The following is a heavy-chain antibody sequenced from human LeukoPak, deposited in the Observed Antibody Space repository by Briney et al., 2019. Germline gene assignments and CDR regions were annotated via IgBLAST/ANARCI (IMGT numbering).Heavy chain of an antibody. V-gene: IGHV1-2*02. CDR1: GYTFTGYY. J-gene: IGHJ6*03. Sequence: ASVKVSCKASGYTFTGYYMHWVRQAPGQGLEWMGWINPNSGGTNYAQKFQGRVTMTRDTSISTAYMELSRLRSDDTAVYYCARDTSGNTYYYYYYMDVWGKGTTVTVSS. CDR2: INPNSGGT. D-gene: IGHD6-6*01. CDR3: ARDTSGNTYYYYYYMDV.